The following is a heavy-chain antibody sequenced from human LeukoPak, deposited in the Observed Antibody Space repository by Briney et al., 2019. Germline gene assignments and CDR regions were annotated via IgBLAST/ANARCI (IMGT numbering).Heavy chain of an antibody. V-gene: IGHV4-34*01. D-gene: IGHD2-8*01. CDR1: GGSFSDYY. CDR2: IKHGGGT. Sequence: SETLSLTCDIYGGSFSDYYWTWIRQPPGKGPEWIGEIKHGGGTNYNPSLMSRVTISLDTTKNQFSLHLKSVTAADTAVYYCARGIVLKLYAVLDSWGQGTLVTVSS. CDR3: ARGIVLKLYAVLDS. J-gene: IGHJ4*02.